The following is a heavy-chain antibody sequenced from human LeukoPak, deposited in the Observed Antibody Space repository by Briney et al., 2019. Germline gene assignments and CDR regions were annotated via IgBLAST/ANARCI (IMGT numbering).Heavy chain of an antibody. D-gene: IGHD3-22*01. J-gene: IGHJ4*02. CDR1: GYTFTSYG. V-gene: IGHV1-18*01. CDR3: AREGLYYDSSGYYDIDY. CDR2: ISAYNGNT. Sequence: ASVKVSCKASGYTFTSYGISWVRQAPGQGLEWMGWISAYNGNTNYAQKLQGRVTMTTDTSTSTAYMELRSLRSDDTAVYYCAREGLYYDSSGYYDIDYWGQGTLVTVSS.